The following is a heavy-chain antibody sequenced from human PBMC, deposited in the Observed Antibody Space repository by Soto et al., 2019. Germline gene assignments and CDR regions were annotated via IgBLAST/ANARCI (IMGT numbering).Heavy chain of an antibody. CDR2: IYYSGST. CDR1: GGSISSYY. D-gene: IGHD3-22*01. J-gene: IGHJ4*02. CDR3: ARGTYDSSGYHEDY. Sequence: SETLSLTCTVSGGSISSYYWSWIRQPPGKGLEWIGYIYYSGSTNYNPSLKSRVTISVDTSKNQFSLKLSSVTAADTAVYYCARGTYDSSGYHEDYWGQGTLVTVSS. V-gene: IGHV4-59*01.